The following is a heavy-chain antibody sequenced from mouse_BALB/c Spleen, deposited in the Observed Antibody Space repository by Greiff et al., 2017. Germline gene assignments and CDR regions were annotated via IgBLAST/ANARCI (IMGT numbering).Heavy chain of an antibody. CDR2: ISSGGGST. CDR3: ARHEHYDYEFAY. CDR1: GFAFSSYD. J-gene: IGHJ3*01. D-gene: IGHD2-4*01. V-gene: IGHV5-12-1*01. Sequence: EVQLVESGGGLVKPGGSLKLSCAASGFAFSSYDMSWVRQTPEKRLEWVAYISSGGGSTYYPDTVKGRFTISRDNAKNTLYLQMSSLKSEDTAMYYCARHEHYDYEFAYWGQGTLVTVSA.